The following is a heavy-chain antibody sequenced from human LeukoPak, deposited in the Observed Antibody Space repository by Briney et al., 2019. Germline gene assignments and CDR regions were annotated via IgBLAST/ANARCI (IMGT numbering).Heavy chain of an antibody. J-gene: IGHJ4*02. V-gene: IGHV3-33*08. D-gene: IGHD6-13*01. CDR2: IWYDGSNK. Sequence: GGSLRLSCAASGFIFSTYWMSWVRQAPGKGLEWVAVIWYDGSNKYYADSVKGRFTISRDNSKNTLYLQMNSLRAEDTAVYYCARDAVYSSSWQYYWGQGTLVTVSS. CDR3: ARDAVYSSSWQYY. CDR1: GFIFSTYW.